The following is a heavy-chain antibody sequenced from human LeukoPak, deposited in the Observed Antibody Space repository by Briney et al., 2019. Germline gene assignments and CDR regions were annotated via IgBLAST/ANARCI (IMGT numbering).Heavy chain of an antibody. D-gene: IGHD5-18*01. V-gene: IGHV3-21*01. J-gene: IGHJ4*02. Sequence: GSLRLSCAASGFTFSSYSMNWVRQAPGEGLEWVSSISSSSSYIYYADSVKGRFTISRDNAKNSLYLQMNSLRAEDTAVYYCARGERQHPLDYWGQGTLVTVSS. CDR3: ARGERQHPLDY. CDR1: GFTFSSYS. CDR2: ISSSSSYI.